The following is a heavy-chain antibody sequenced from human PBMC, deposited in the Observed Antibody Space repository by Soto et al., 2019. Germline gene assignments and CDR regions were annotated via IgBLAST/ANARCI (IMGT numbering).Heavy chain of an antibody. V-gene: IGHV3-23*01. CDR2: ISGGGGST. J-gene: IGHJ4*02. CDR3: AKHEPPYSSRLLYYFDC. CDR1: GFTFSSYA. Sequence: GGSLRLSCAASGFTFSSYAMNWVRQAPGKGLEWVSAISGGGGSTYYADSVKGRFTISRDSSKNTLYLQMNSLRAEDTAIYYCAKHEPPYSSRLLYYFDCWGQGTLVTVSS. D-gene: IGHD6-19*01.